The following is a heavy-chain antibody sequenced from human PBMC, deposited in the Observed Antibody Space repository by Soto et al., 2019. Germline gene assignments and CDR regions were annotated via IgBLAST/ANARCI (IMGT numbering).Heavy chain of an antibody. CDR3: ARGDSRGYYRDV. V-gene: IGHV1-69*12. D-gene: IGHD3-10*01. CDR2: IIPIFRTT. J-gene: IGHJ6*03. CDR1: GGNFNTYV. Sequence: QAQLVQSGAEVKKPGSSVKVSCKSSGGNFNTYVITWVRQAPGKGLEWMGGIIPIFRTTMYAQHFEDRVTSSADQSTSTAYMEVRSLRSEDTAVYYCARGDSRGYYRDVGGQGTTVTFS.